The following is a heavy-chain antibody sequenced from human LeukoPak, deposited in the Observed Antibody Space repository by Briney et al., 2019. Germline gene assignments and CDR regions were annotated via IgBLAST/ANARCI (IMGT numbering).Heavy chain of an antibody. CDR1: GFTFSSYA. CDR2: ISYDGSNK. D-gene: IGHD6-19*01. V-gene: IGHV3-30*04. J-gene: IGHJ4*02. CDR3: ARAVSSGWYDFDY. Sequence: GRSLRLSCAASGFTFSSYAMHWVRQAPGKGLEWVAVISYDGSNKYYADSVKGRFTISRDNSKNTPYLQMNSLRAEDTAVYYCARAVSSGWYDFDYWGQGTLVTVSS.